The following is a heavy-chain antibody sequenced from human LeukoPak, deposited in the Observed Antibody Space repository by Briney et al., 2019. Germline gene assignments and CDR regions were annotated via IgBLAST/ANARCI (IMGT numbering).Heavy chain of an antibody. CDR2: ISSSGSTI. Sequence: PGGSLRLSCAASGFTFSDYYMSWIRQAPGKGLEGVSYISSSGSTIYYADSVKGRFTISRDNAKNSLYLQMNSLRAEDTAVYYCASSGYDFWSGPSYNWFDPWGQGTLVTVSS. D-gene: IGHD3-3*01. V-gene: IGHV3-11*04. J-gene: IGHJ5*02. CDR1: GFTFSDYY. CDR3: ASSGYDFWSGPSYNWFDP.